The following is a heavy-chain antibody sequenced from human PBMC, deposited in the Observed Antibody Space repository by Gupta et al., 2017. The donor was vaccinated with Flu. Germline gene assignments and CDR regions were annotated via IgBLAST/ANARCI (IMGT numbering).Heavy chain of an antibody. Sequence: EAQLVESGGGLVQPGGSLRLSCAASGSTFSTYDMHWVRQATGKGLEWVSAIGTGGDTYYLDSVKGRFTISRENAENSLYLQMNSLRAGDTAVYYCARETVDTTSNGWSLDLWGRGTLVTVSS. J-gene: IGHJ2*01. D-gene: IGHD5-18*01. CDR3: ARETVDTTSNGWSLDL. CDR1: GSTFSTYD. V-gene: IGHV3-13*01. CDR2: IGTGGDT.